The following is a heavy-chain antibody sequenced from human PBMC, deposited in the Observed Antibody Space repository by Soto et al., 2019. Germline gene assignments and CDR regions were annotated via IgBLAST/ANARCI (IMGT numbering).Heavy chain of an antibody. V-gene: IGHV2-70*04. J-gene: IGHJ4*02. D-gene: IGHD2-15*01. CDR2: IDWDDDK. CDR1: GFSRITIVMR. CDR3: ARMFHCSGGTCPFDY. Sequence: CGPTLVNPTETLTLTCTFSGFSRITIVMRVSWSGHRPAKALEWLARIDWDDDKFYNTSLKTRLTISKDSSKNQVVLTMTNMDPVDTATYYCARMFHCSGGTCPFDYWGQGALVTSPQ.